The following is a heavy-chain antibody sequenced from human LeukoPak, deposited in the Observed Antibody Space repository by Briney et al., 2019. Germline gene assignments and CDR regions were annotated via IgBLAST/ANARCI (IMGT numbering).Heavy chain of an antibody. CDR1: GGSIGTDN. CDR2: IYSRGSP. Sequence: PSETLSLTCSVSGGSIGTDNWSWIRHPPGGRLEWSGYIYSRGSPTYNPSLQSRVAMSVDTSKNQFSLNLSSVTAADTAVYYCARHVSWYSGGFELWGQGTMVTVSS. CDR3: ARHVSWYSGGFEL. D-gene: IGHD2-15*01. J-gene: IGHJ3*01. V-gene: IGHV4-4*09.